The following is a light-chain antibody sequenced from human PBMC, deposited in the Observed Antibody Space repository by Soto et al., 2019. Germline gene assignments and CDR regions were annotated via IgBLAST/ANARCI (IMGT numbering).Light chain of an antibody. CDR1: SSDVGGYNY. CDR3: SSYTSNTAYI. Sequence: LTQPASVSGSPGQSITISCTGTSSDVGGYNYVSWYQQHPGDAPKLMIYHVSNRPSGVSNRFSGSKSGNTASLTISGLQAEDEADYYCSSYTSNTAYIFGTGAKVTVL. CDR2: HVS. J-gene: IGLJ1*01. V-gene: IGLV2-14*03.